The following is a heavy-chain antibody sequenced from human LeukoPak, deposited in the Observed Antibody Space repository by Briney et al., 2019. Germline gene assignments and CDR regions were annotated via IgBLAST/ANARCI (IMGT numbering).Heavy chain of an antibody. CDR1: GDSISTYY. V-gene: IGHV4-59*08. Sequence: PSETLSLICTVSGDSISTYYWSWIRQPPGKGLEWIGYIYYSGTTNYNPSLKSRVTISVDTSKNQFSLKLTSVTAADTAVYYCARGYSSTWFKTWYFWGQGSLVSVSS. CDR2: IYYSGTT. J-gene: IGHJ4*02. D-gene: IGHD6-13*01. CDR3: ARGYSSTWFKTWYF.